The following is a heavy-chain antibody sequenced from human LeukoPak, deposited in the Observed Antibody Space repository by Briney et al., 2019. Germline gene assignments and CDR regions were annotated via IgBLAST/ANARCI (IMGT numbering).Heavy chain of an antibody. CDR2: VRNNIGYT. J-gene: IGHJ1*01. V-gene: IGHV3-23*01. D-gene: IGHD2-15*01. CDR1: VFTFISCS. CDR3: VKQLGYCSDGSCYFPH. Sequence: GGALRLSCGASVFTFISCSMIWLRPPAPRGREGVAAVRNNIGYTYYAHSVQGRCTISRDNSKSTLCLQMTSLRAEDTAVYYFVKQLGYCSDGSCYFPHWRQGPLVRVPS.